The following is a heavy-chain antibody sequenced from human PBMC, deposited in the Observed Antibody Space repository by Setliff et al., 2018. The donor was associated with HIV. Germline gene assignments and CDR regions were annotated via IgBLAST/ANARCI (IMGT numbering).Heavy chain of an antibody. D-gene: IGHD1-26*01. Sequence: SETLSLTCTVYGGSFSGYYWSWIRQPPGMGLEWIGKINQSGNTNYNPSLKIRVTISADPSKNQFSLKLSPVTAADTAVYYCARGGGSETYWENYWGQGTPVTVSS. CDR1: GGSFSGYY. J-gene: IGHJ4*02. V-gene: IGHV4-34*01. CDR3: ARGGGSETYWENY. CDR2: INQSGNT.